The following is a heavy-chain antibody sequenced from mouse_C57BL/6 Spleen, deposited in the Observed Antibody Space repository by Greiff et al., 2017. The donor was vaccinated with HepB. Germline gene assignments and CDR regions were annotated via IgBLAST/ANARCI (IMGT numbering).Heavy chain of an antibody. CDR2: IDPETGGT. V-gene: IGHV1-15*01. CDR1: GYTFTDYE. J-gene: IGHJ2*01. Sequence: VQLQQSGAELVRPGASVTLSCKASGYTFTDYEMHWVKQTPVHGLEWIGAIDPETGGTAYNQKFKGKAILTADKSSSTAYMELRSLTSEDSAVYYCTIITVTGFQYYFDYWGQGTTLTVSS. CDR3: TIITVTGFQYYFDY. D-gene: IGHD4-1*01.